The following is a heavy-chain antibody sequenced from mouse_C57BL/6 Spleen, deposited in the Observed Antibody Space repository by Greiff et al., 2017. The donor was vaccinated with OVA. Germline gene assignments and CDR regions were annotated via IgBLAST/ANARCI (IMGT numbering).Heavy chain of an antibody. CDR2: INPGSGGT. CDR3: ARDYDRYAMDY. Sequence: VQLQESGAELVRPGTSVKVSCKASGYAFTNYLIEWVKQRPGQGLEWIGVINPGSGGTNYNEKFKGKATLTADKSSSTAYMQLSSLTSEDSAVYFCARDYDRYAMDYWGQGTSVTVSS. V-gene: IGHV1-54*01. J-gene: IGHJ4*01. D-gene: IGHD2-3*01. CDR1: GYAFTNYL.